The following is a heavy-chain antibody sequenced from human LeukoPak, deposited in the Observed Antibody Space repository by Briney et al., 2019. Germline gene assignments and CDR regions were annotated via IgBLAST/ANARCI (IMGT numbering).Heavy chain of an antibody. CDR3: AREVGAFDY. V-gene: IGHV3-64*01. Sequence: GGSLRLSCAASGFTFSSYAMHWVRQAPGKGLEYVSAISSNGGNTFYANSVKGRFTISRDISKNTLYLQMGSRRAEDMAVYYCAREVGAFDYWGQGTLVTVSS. D-gene: IGHD1-26*01. CDR2: ISSNGGNT. CDR1: GFTFSSYA. J-gene: IGHJ4*02.